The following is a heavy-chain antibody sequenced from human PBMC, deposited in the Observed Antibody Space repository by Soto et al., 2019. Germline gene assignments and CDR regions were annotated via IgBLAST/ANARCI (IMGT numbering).Heavy chain of an antibody. Sequence: PGESLKISCKGSGYSFAGYWITWVRQKPGKGLEWMGRIDPSDSQTYYSPSFRGHVTISVTKSITTVFLQWSSLRASDTAMYYCARLGPLAYYYDSSGSRRPPYGMDVWGQGTTVTVSS. CDR1: GYSFAGYW. D-gene: IGHD3-22*01. CDR2: IDPSDSQT. V-gene: IGHV5-10-1*01. J-gene: IGHJ6*02. CDR3: ARLGPLAYYYDSSGSRRPPYGMDV.